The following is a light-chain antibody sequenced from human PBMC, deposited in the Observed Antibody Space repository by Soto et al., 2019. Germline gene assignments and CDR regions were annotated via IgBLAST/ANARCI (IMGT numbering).Light chain of an antibody. CDR1: QGISNY. V-gene: IGKV1-27*01. J-gene: IGKJ3*01. CDR2: AAS. CDR3: QRHNSVPPVT. Sequence: DIQMTQSPSSLSASVGDRVTITCRASQGISNYLAWYQQRPGKVPKLLIYAASTLQSGVPSRFSGSGSGTDFTLTISSLQPEVVATYYCQRHNSVPPVTCGRGTKVNL.